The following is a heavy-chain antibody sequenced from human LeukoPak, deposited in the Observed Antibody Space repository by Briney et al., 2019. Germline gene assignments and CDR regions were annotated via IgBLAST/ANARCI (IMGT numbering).Heavy chain of an antibody. CDR1: GFTFSSYS. J-gene: IGHJ6*03. CDR3: ARGETTVVTHARVYYYYMDV. CDR2: IWYDGSNK. D-gene: IGHD4-23*01. Sequence: PGRSLRLSCAASGFTFSSYSMHWVRQAPGKGLEWVAVIWYDGSNKYYAAPVKGRFTISRDNSKNTLYLQMNSLRAEDTAVYYCARGETTVVTHARVYYYYMDVWGKGTTVTVSS. V-gene: IGHV3-33*01.